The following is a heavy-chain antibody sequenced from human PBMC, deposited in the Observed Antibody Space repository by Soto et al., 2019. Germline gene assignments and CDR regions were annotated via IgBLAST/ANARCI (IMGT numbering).Heavy chain of an antibody. CDR2: IIPIFGTA. V-gene: IGHV1-69*01. J-gene: IGHJ4*02. D-gene: IGHD3-22*01. Sequence: QVQLVQSGAEVKKPGSSVKVSCKASGGTFSSYAISWMRQAPGQGLEWMGGIIPIFGTANYAQKFQGRVTITADESTSTDNMELSRRRSEDTAVYYCARRRAGDSSGYYALYYWGQGTLVTVSS. CDR3: ARRRAGDSSGYYALYY. CDR1: GGTFSSYA.